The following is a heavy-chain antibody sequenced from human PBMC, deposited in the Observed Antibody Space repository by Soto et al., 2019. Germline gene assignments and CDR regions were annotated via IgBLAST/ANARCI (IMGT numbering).Heavy chain of an antibody. CDR2: ISAYNGNT. CDR1: GGTFSSYA. Sequence: ASVKVSCKASGGTFSSYAISWVRQAPGQGLEWMGWISAYNGNTNYAQKLQGRVTMTTDTSTSTAYMEPRSLRSDDTAVYYCAREEFSSGWYDYWGQGTLVTVSS. J-gene: IGHJ4*02. D-gene: IGHD6-19*01. V-gene: IGHV1-18*01. CDR3: AREEFSSGWYDY.